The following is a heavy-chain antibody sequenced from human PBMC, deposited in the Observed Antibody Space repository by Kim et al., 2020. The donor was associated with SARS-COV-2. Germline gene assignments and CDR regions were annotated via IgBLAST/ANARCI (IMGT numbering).Heavy chain of an antibody. D-gene: IGHD3-22*01. J-gene: IGHJ4*02. CDR3: ARPSSGYYLGVAFDY. CDR1: GYTFTSYA. Sequence: ASVKVSCKASGYTFTSYAMHWVRQAPGQRLEWMGWINAGNGNTKYSQKFQGRVTITRDTSASTAYMELSSLRSEDTAVYYCARPSSGYYLGVAFDYWGQGTLVTVSS. V-gene: IGHV1-3*01. CDR2: INAGNGNT.